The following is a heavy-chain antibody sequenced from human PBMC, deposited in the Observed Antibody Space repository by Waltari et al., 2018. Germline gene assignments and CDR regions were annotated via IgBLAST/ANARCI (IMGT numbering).Heavy chain of an antibody. Sequence: QVQLVESGGGVVESARYLRLSCVGSGFPFSNNGMHGVRQAPGKGLEWVAVIWYDGSNKNYVDSVKGRFTISRDNSKNTMYLEMNRLRAEDTAVYFCARGDGGSGLGASDIWGQGTMVTVSS. D-gene: IGHD3-3*01. CDR3: ARGDGGSGLGASDI. CDR1: GFPFSNNG. J-gene: IGHJ3*02. V-gene: IGHV3-33*01. CDR2: IWYDGSNK.